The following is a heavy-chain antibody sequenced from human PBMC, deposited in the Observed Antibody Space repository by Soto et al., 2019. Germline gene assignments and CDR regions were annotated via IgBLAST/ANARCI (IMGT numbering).Heavy chain of an antibody. D-gene: IGHD3-10*01. CDR3: ARVGGELLLFYVDY. J-gene: IGHJ4*02. CDR1: GFTFSSYS. CDR2: ISSSSSYI. Sequence: GGSLRLSCAASGFTFSSYSMNWVRQAPGKGLEWVSSISSSSSYIYYADSVKGRFTISRDNAKNSLYLQMNSLRAEDTAVYYCARVGGELLLFYVDYWGQGTLVTVSS. V-gene: IGHV3-21*01.